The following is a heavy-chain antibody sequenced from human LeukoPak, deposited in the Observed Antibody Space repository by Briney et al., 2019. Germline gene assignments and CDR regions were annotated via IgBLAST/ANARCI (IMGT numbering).Heavy chain of an antibody. CDR1: GGSFSGYY. V-gene: IGHV4-34*01. Sequence: SETLSLTCAVYGGSFSGYYWSWIRQPPGKGLEWIGEINHSGSTNYNPSLKSRVTISVDTSKNQFSLKLSSVTAADTAVYYCARTRYYYDSSGYYGWFDPWGQGTLVTVSS. CDR2: INHSGST. CDR3: ARTRYYYDSSGYYGWFDP. J-gene: IGHJ5*02. D-gene: IGHD3-22*01.